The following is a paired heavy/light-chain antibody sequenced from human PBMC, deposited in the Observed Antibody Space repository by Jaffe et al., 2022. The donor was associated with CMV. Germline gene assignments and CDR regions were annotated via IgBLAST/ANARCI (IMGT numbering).Heavy chain of an antibody. CDR3: ARDRYSTTLNYLDH. CDR2: LSWNGNRI. V-gene: IGHV3-9*01. CDR1: GFTFDDHG. Sequence: EVQLVESGGGLVQPGRSLRLSCAASGFTFDDHGMHWVRQLPGKGLEWVSGLSWNGNRIDYADSVKGRFTISRDNAKNTLYLQMNSLRTEDTAFYFCARDRYSTTLNYLDHWGQGILVTVSS. J-gene: IGHJ4*02. D-gene: IGHD5-18*01.
Light chain of an antibody. CDR2: GAT. J-gene: IGKJ4*01. Sequence: DIRLTQSPSSLSAFVGDRVTITCRASQNINGYLNWYQHKSGKAPKVLITGATHLESGVPSRFSGSGSGTDFTLTISSLQPEDLATYYCQQSQSTPRLTFGGGTKVEMK. V-gene: IGKV1-39*01. CDR3: QQSQSTPRLT. CDR1: QNINGY.